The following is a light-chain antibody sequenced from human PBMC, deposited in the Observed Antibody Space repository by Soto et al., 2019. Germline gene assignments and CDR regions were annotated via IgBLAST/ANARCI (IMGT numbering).Light chain of an antibody. Sequence: EIVMTQSPATLSVSPGERATLSCRASQSVSTKLAWYQQQPGQGPRLLIYGASTRATGIPARFSGSGSGTEFTLTITSLQSEDFALYYCQHYSTGLWTFGQGTKVEIK. CDR2: GAS. CDR1: QSVSTK. CDR3: QHYSTGLWT. V-gene: IGKV3-15*01. J-gene: IGKJ1*01.